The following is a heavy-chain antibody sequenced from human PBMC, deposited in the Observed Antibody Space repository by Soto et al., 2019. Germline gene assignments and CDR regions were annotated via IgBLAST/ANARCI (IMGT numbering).Heavy chain of an antibody. Sequence: PSETLSLTCTVSGGSISSYXWSWIRQPPGKGLEWIGYIYYSGSTNYNPSLKSRVTISVDTSKNQFSLKLSSVTAADTAVYYCARTRPPWSGYYGNTNYSYMDVWGKGTTVTVSS. CDR2: IYYSGST. D-gene: IGHD3-3*01. CDR1: GGSISSYX. CDR3: ARTRPPWSGYYGNTNYSYMDV. J-gene: IGHJ6*03. V-gene: IGHV4-59*08.